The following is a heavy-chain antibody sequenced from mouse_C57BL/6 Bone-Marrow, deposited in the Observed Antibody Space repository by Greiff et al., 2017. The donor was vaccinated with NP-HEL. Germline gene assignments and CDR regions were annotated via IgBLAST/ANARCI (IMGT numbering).Heavy chain of an antibody. CDR3: ARARDYDWYFDV. CDR2: INPNNGGT. CDR1: GYTFTDYN. V-gene: IGHV1-22*01. Sequence: VQLKQSGPELVKPGASVKMSCKASGYTFTDYNMHWVKQSHGKSLEWIGYINPNNGGTSYNQKFKGKATLTVNKSSSTAYMELRSLTSEDSAVYYCARARDYDWYFDVWGTGTTVTVSS. D-gene: IGHD1-1*02. J-gene: IGHJ1*03.